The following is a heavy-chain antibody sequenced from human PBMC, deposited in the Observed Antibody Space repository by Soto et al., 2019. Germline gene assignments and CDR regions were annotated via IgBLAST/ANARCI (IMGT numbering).Heavy chain of an antibody. Sequence: QVQLVQSGAEVKKPGSSVKVSCKASGGTFSSYAISWVRQAPGQGLEWMGGIIPIFGTANYAQKFQGRVTITADESTSTAYMELSSLRSEDTAVYYCASGPMEVVTAIPEYFQHWGQGTLVTVSS. D-gene: IGHD2-21*02. CDR1: GGTFSSYA. CDR3: ASGPMEVVTAIPEYFQH. J-gene: IGHJ1*01. CDR2: IIPIFGTA. V-gene: IGHV1-69*01.